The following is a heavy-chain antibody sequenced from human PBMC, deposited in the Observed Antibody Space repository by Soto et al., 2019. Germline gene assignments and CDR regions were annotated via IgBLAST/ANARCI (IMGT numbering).Heavy chain of an antibody. CDR1: GFTFSSYG. CDR3: AKEYAPLDYDILTGPDY. CDR2: ISYDGSNK. Sequence: GGSLRLSCAASGFTFSSYGMHWVRQAPGKGLEWVAVISYDGSNKYYADSVKGRFTISRDNSKNTLYLQMNSLRAEGTAVYYCAKEYAPLDYDILTGPDYWGQGTLVTVSS. V-gene: IGHV3-30*18. D-gene: IGHD3-9*01. J-gene: IGHJ4*02.